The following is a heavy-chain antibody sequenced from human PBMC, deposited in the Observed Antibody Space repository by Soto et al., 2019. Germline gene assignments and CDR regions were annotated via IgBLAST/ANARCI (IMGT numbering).Heavy chain of an antibody. CDR1: GGSFSGYY. CDR3: ARDPPYYDSRLVV. D-gene: IGHD3-3*01. Sequence: TSETLSLTCAVYGGSFSGYYWSWIRQPPGKGLEWIGEINHSGSTNYNPSLKSRVTISVDTSKNQFSLKLSSVTAADTAVYYCARDPPYYDSRLVVWGQGTTVTVSS. V-gene: IGHV4-34*01. CDR2: INHSGST. J-gene: IGHJ6*02.